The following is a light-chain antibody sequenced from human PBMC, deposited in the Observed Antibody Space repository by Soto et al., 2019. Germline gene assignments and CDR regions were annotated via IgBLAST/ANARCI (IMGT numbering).Light chain of an antibody. CDR2: GAS. CDR1: QSVSSSY. CDR3: QQYDNLSWT. V-gene: IGKV3-20*01. J-gene: IGKJ1*01. Sequence: EIVLTQSPGTLSLSPGEIATLSCGASQSVSSSYLAWYQQKPGQAPRLLIYGASSRATGTPDRFSGSGSGTDFTLTISRLEPEDFAVYYCQQYDNLSWTFGQGTKVDIK.